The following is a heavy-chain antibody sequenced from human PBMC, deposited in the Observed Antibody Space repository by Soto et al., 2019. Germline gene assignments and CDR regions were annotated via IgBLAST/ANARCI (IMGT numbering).Heavy chain of an antibody. D-gene: IGHD1-26*01. Sequence: QVQLVQSGAEVKKPGSSVKVSCKASGGTFSSYAISWVRQAPGQGLEWMGGIIPIFGTANYAQKFQGRVTITADEATSTAYMELISLRSEDTAVYYCARDARELLSNYWYFDLWGRGTLVTVSS. J-gene: IGHJ2*01. CDR2: IIPIFGTA. CDR3: ARDARELLSNYWYFDL. V-gene: IGHV1-69*01. CDR1: GGTFSSYA.